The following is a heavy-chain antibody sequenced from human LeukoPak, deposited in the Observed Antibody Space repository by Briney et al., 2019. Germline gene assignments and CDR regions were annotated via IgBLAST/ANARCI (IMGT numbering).Heavy chain of an antibody. CDR1: GVSISSYY. CDR2: IYYSGST. J-gene: IGHJ3*02. Sequence: PSETLSLTCTVSGVSISSYYWSWIRQPPGKGLEWIGYIYYSGSTRYNPSLKSRVTISIDTSKNQFSLNLSSVTAADTAVYYCATTEGGRYFGTFDIWGQGTMVTVSS. CDR3: ATTEGGRYFGTFDI. V-gene: IGHV4-59*08. D-gene: IGHD1-26*01.